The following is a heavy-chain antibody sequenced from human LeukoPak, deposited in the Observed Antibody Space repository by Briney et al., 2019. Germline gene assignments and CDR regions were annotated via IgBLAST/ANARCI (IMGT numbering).Heavy chain of an antibody. D-gene: IGHD6-13*01. CDR2: IYYSGST. V-gene: IGHV4-39*01. CDR3: ARQVDSSSWYYFDY. CDR1: GGSISSSSYY. J-gene: IGHJ4*02. Sequence: NSAETLSLTCTLSGGSISSSSYYWGWIRQPPAKGVEWIGCIYYSGSTYYNPSLKSRVTISVDTSKNQFSQKLSSVTAADTAVYYCARQVDSSSWYYFDYWGQGTLVTVSS.